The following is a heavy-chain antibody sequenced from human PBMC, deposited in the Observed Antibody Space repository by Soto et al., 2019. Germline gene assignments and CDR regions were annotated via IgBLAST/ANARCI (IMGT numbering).Heavy chain of an antibody. V-gene: IGHV4-31*03. CDR3: ARVCGGDGHHGMDV. CDR2: IYYSGST. Sequence: QVQLQESGPGLVKPSQTLSLTCTVSGGSISSGGYYWSWIRQHPGKGLEWIGYIYYSGSTYYNPSLKSRGTISVDTSKNQFSLRLSSVTAADTAVYYCARVCGGDGHHGMDVWGQGTTVTVSS. J-gene: IGHJ6*02. D-gene: IGHD2-21*02. CDR1: GGSISSGGYY.